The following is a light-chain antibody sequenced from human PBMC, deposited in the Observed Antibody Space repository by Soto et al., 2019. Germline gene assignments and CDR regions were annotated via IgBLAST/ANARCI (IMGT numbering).Light chain of an antibody. V-gene: IGKV1-39*01. CDR1: QSIITF. CDR2: AAS. CDR3: QQSYTTPRT. Sequence: DIRMTQSPSSLSASVGDRISVTCRVSQSIITFLNWYQQRPWEAPRLLVYAASSLQSGVPSRFSGSGSGADFTLTICSLQPEDFATYDCQQSYTTPRTFGQGTKVDIK. J-gene: IGKJ1*01.